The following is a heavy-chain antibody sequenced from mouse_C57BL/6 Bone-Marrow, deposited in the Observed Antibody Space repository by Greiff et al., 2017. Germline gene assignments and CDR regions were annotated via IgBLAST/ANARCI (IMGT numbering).Heavy chain of an antibody. CDR1: GFSLTSYG. CDR2: IWRGGST. Sequence: QVQLQQSGPGLVQPSQSLSITCTVSGFSLTSYGVHWVRQSPGKGLEWLGVIWRGGSTDYNAAFISRLSISKDNSKSQVFFKMHSLQADDTAIYYCARCDYGGYFDYWGQGTTLTVSS. V-gene: IGHV2-2*01. D-gene: IGHD2-4*01. J-gene: IGHJ2*01. CDR3: ARCDYGGYFDY.